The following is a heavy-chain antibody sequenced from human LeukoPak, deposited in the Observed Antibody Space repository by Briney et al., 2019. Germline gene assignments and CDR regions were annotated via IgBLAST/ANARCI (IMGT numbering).Heavy chain of an antibody. CDR3: ARMVRGRHSDY. CDR2: INHSGST. J-gene: IGHJ4*02. CDR1: GGSFSGYY. D-gene: IGHD3-10*01. Sequence: SETLSLTCAVYGGSFSGYYWSWIRQPPGKGLEWIGEINHSGSTNYNPSLKSRVTISVDTSKNQFSLKLSSVTAADTAVYYCARMVRGRHSDYWGQGTLVTVSS. V-gene: IGHV4-34*01.